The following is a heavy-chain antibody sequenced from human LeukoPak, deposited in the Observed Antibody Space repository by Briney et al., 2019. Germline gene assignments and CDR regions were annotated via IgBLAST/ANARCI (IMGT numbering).Heavy chain of an antibody. CDR1: GFTVSSNY. CDR2: IYSGGST. D-gene: IGHD2-2*02. V-gene: IGHV3-53*01. CDR3: ARVIPLYYGMDV. Sequence: GGSLRLSCAASGFTVSSNYMSWVRQAPGKGLEWVSVIYSGGSTYYADSVKGRFTISRDNCKNTLYLQMNSLRAEDTAVYYCARVIPLYYGMDVWGQGTTVIVSS. J-gene: IGHJ6*02.